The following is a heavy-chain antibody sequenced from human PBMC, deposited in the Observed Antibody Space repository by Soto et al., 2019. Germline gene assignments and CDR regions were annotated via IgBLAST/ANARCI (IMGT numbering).Heavy chain of an antibody. V-gene: IGHV4-30-4*01. D-gene: IGHD3-3*01. CDR3: ARVRVTIFGVVRETYYYGMDV. CDR1: GGSISRGDYY. CDR2: IYYSGST. Sequence: SETLSLTCTVSGGSISRGDYYWILIRQPPGKGLEWFGYIYYSGSTYYNPSLKSRVTISVDTSKNQFSLKLSSVTAADTAVYYCARVRVTIFGVVRETYYYGMDVWGQGTTVTVSS. J-gene: IGHJ6*02.